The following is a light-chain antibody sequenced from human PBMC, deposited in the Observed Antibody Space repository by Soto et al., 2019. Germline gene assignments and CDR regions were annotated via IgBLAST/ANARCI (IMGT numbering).Light chain of an antibody. Sequence: DIQMTQSPSTLSASVGDRVTITCRASQSISSWLAWYQQKPGKAPKLLIYKASSLESGVPSRFSGSGSGTEFTLTISSLQPDDFATYDCQQYNSYSWTFGQGTKVELK. V-gene: IGKV1-5*03. CDR1: QSISSW. CDR3: QQYNSYSWT. J-gene: IGKJ1*01. CDR2: KAS.